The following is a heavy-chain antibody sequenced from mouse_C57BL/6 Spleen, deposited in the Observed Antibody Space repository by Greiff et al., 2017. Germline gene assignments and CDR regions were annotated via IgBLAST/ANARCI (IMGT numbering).Heavy chain of an antibody. D-gene: IGHD4-1*01. J-gene: IGHJ3*01. CDR1: GYTFTDYY. Sequence: EVQLQQSGPVLVKPGASVKMSCKASGYTFTDYYMNWVKQSHGKSLEWIGVINPYNGGTSYNQKFKGKATLTVDKSSSTAYMELNSLTSEDSAVYYCARYDWDRGWFAYWGQGTLVTVSA. CDR3: ARYDWDRGWFAY. V-gene: IGHV1-19*01. CDR2: INPYNGGT.